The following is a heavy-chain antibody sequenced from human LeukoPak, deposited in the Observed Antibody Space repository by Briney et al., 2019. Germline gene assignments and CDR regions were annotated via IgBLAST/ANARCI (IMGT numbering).Heavy chain of an antibody. CDR1: GGSFSGYY. V-gene: IGHV4-34*01. Sequence: SETLSLTCAVYGGSFSGYYWSWIRQPPGKGLEWIGEINHSGSTNYNPSLKSRVTISVDMSKNQFSLKLSSVTAADTAVYYCARDGRSGYARGPYYFDYWGQGTLVTVSS. D-gene: IGHD5-12*01. J-gene: IGHJ4*02. CDR3: ARDGRSGYARGPYYFDY. CDR2: INHSGST.